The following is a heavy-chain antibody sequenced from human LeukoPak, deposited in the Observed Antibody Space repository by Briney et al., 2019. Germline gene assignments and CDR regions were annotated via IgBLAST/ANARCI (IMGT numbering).Heavy chain of an antibody. J-gene: IGHJ4*02. CDR1: GGSISSYP. Sequence: SETLSLTCTVSGGSISSYPWSWIRQPAGKGLEWIGRIYSTNYNPSLKSRVTISVDTTKNQFSLRLSSVTAADTAVYYCARGESSGWYYFNYWGQGTLVTVSS. V-gene: IGHV4-4*07. CDR2: IYST. CDR3: ARGESSGWYYFNY. D-gene: IGHD6-13*01.